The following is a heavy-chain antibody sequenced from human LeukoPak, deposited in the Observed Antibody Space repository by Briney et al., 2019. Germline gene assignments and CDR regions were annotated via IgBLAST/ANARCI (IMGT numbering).Heavy chain of an antibody. CDR3: ARRTGTSKPYNWFDP. CDR2: IYYSGST. CDR1: GGSISSYY. D-gene: IGHD1-1*01. Sequence: SETLSLTCTVSGGSISSYYWSWTRQPPGKGLEWIGYIYYSGSTNYNPSLKSRVTISVDTSKNQFSLKLSSVTAADTAVYYCARRTGTSKPYNWFDPWGQGTLVTVSS. J-gene: IGHJ5*02. V-gene: IGHV4-59*01.